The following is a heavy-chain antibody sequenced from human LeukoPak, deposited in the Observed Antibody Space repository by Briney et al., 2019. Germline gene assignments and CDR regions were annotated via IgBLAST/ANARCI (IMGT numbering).Heavy chain of an antibody. CDR2: ISTNGGST. CDR3: VKDLLTGYYPFDY. V-gene: IGHV3-64D*06. CDR1: GFRFSSCA. Sequence: GGSLRLSCSASGFRFSSCAMHWVRQAPGKGLEYVSAISTNGGSTYYADSVKGRFTISRDNSKNTLYLQMSSLRAEDTAVYYCVKDLLTGYYPFDYWGQGTLVTVSS. J-gene: IGHJ4*02. D-gene: IGHD3-9*01.